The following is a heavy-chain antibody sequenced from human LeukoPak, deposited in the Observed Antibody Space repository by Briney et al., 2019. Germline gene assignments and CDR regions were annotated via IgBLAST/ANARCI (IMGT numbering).Heavy chain of an antibody. J-gene: IGHJ4*02. D-gene: IGHD1-26*01. V-gene: IGHV1-46*01. CDR1: GYTFTNYY. CDR2: INPSGGTT. Sequence: ASVKVSFKASGYTFTNYYMHWVRQAPGQGLEWMGIINPSGGTTSYAQKFQGRVTMTRDTSTSTVYMELSSLRSEDTAVFYCARGNSGSYTLGYWGQGTLVTVSS. CDR3: ARGNSGSYTLGY.